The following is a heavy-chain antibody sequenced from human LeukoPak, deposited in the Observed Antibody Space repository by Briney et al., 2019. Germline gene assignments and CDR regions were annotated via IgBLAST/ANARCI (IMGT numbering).Heavy chain of an antibody. J-gene: IGHJ6*03. CDR2: ISYDGNND. Sequence: GSLSLSCAASEFPFINYAMNWVRQAPGKGLEWLALISYDGNNDYYADSVKGRFIISRDNAKSTLYLQMNSLRVEDTAVYYCARDRPPRGGYSSPYYFFYMDVWGKGTTVAVSS. CDR1: EFPFINYA. V-gene: IGHV3-30-3*01. D-gene: IGHD5-24*01. CDR3: ARDRPPRGGYSSPYYFFYMDV.